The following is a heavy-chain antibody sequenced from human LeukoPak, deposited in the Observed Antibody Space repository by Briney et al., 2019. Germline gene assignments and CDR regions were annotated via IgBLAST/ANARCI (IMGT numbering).Heavy chain of an antibody. CDR2: INPNSGGT. J-gene: IGHJ4*02. CDR3: ARGILGEMATIFGY. V-gene: IGHV1-2*02. CDR1: GYTFTGYY. Sequence: AAVKVSCKASGYTFTGYYMHWVRQAPGQGLEWMGWINPNSGGTNHAQKFQGRVTMTRDTSISTAYMELSRLRSDDTAVYYCARGILGEMATIFGYWGQGTLVT. D-gene: IGHD5-24*01.